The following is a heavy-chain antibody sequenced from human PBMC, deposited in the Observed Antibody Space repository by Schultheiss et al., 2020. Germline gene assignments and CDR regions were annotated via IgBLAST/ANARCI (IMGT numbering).Heavy chain of an antibody. V-gene: IGHV4-34*01. J-gene: IGHJ4*02. CDR3: AREGRYCSSTSCYSYFDY. D-gene: IGHD2-2*01. CDR2: VYYTGTT. Sequence: SETLSLTCAVYGGSFRGYYWSWIRQPPGKGLECIGTVYYTGTTYYNPSLKSRVTISLDTSKNQFSLKLSSVTAADTAVYYCAREGRYCSSTSCYSYFDYWGQGTLVTVSS. CDR1: GGSFRGYY.